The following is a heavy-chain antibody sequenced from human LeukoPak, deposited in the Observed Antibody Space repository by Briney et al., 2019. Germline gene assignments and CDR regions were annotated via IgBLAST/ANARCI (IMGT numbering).Heavy chain of an antibody. D-gene: IGHD6-19*01. J-gene: IGHJ4*02. CDR2: IGTAGNT. V-gene: IGHV3-13*01. Sequence: GGSLRLSCAASGFTFSSHDMHWVRQPTGRGLEWVSVIGTAGNTYYTDSVKGRFTISRENAKNSLYLQMDNLRAEDTAVYYCARSKSYSSGWTDFDCWGQGTLVTVSS. CDR1: GFTFSSHD. CDR3: ARSKSYSSGWTDFDC.